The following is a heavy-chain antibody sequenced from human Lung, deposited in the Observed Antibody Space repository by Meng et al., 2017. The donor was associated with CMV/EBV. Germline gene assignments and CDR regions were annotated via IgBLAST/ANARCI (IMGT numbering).Heavy chain of an antibody. J-gene: IGHJ4*02. CDR1: GLPLSTTEMG. CDR2: IFLDDDQ. D-gene: IGHD6-6*01. V-gene: IGHV2-26*01. CDR3: ALIVDAAGRPCEC. Sequence: SGLTLAQLSSILTHTCTYSGLPLSTTEMGVDWIRQPPGKALEWLAHIFLDDDQSYSTHLKSRLSISKDTSQSQVVLTMTNMHPVDTATHYYALIVDAAGRPCECWGQGAXVTVSS.